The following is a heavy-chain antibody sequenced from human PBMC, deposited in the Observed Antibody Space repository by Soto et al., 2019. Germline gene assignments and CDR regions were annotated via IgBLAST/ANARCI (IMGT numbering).Heavy chain of an antibody. CDR3: ARAYYDRSGSYYFDY. D-gene: IGHD3-22*01. J-gene: IGHJ4*02. CDR1: GGSINSGGYY. V-gene: IGHV4-31*03. CDR2: IYYSGST. Sequence: QVQLQESGPGLVKPSQTLSLTCTVSGGSINSGGYYWSWIRQHPGKGLEWIGYIYYSGSTSYNPSLKSRVTISADTSKNQFSLNLSSVTAADTAVYYCARAYYDRSGSYYFDYWGQGTLVTVSS.